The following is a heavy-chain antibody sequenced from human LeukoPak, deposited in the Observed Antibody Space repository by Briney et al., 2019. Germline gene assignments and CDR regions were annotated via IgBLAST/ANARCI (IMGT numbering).Heavy chain of an antibody. CDR2: IYYSGST. Sequence: SETLSLTCTVSVGSISSSSYYWGWIRQPPGKGLEWIGSIYYSGSTYYNPSLKSRVTISVDTSKNQFTLKLSSVTAGDTAVYYCASLVTMTPFYFDLWGRGTLVTVSS. V-gene: IGHV4-39*01. CDR3: ASLVTMTPFYFDL. J-gene: IGHJ2*01. D-gene: IGHD3-22*01. CDR1: VGSISSSSYY.